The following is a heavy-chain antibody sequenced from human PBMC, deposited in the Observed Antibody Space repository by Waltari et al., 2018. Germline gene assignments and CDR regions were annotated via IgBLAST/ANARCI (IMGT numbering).Heavy chain of an antibody. Sequence: QVQLVQSGAEVKKPGSSVKVSCKASGGTFSSYAISWVRQAPGQGLEWMGGIIPIVGTANYAQKFKGRVTITADESTSTAYMELSSLRSEDTAVYYCARDIAAAGGVYYFDYWGQGTLVTVSS. J-gene: IGHJ4*02. CDR3: ARDIAAAGGVYYFDY. V-gene: IGHV1-69*01. D-gene: IGHD6-13*01. CDR2: IIPIVGTA. CDR1: GGTFSSYA.